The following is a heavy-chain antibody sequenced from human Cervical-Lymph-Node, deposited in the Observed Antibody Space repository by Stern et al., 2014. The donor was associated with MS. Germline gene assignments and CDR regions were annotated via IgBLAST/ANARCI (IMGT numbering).Heavy chain of an antibody. Sequence: QVQLVQSGAEVKKPGASVKVSCKVSGYTLTELSMHLVRQTPGKGLEWLGGYDPEDVESIYDQTLLGRVTMTEDTSTDTAYMELSSLRSEDTAVYYCATHLFTPGYISFTYWGQGTLVSVSS. V-gene: IGHV1-24*01. J-gene: IGHJ4*02. CDR2: YDPEDVES. CDR3: ATHLFTPGYISFTY. D-gene: IGHD6-6*01. CDR1: GYTLTELS.